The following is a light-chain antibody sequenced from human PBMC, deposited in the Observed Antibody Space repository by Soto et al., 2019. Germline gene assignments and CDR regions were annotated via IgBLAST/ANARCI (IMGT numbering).Light chain of an antibody. Sequence: DIQMTQSPSTLSASVGDRVTITCRASQSINSWLAWYQHKPGKAPKLLIYKASSLEGGVPSRFSGSGSGTEFTLTISSLQPDDFATYYGQQYNTYSRTFGQGTKVETK. J-gene: IGKJ2*02. CDR3: QQYNTYSRT. CDR1: QSINSW. V-gene: IGKV1-5*03. CDR2: KAS.